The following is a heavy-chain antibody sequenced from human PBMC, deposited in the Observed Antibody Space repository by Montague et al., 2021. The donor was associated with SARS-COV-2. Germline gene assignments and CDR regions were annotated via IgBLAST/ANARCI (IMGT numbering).Heavy chain of an antibody. J-gene: IGHJ6*02. Sequence: TLSLTCTVSGGSISSGNYYWSWIRQPAGKGLEWIGHIYTSGSTNYNPSPKSRVTISADTSNNQFSLKLISGTAADTAVYSWAGESGSPTYYFYYGVDVWGQGTTVTVSS. V-gene: IGHV4-61*09. D-gene: IGHD1-26*01. CDR1: GGSISSGNYY. CDR2: IYTSGST. CDR3: AGESGSPTYYFYYGVDV.